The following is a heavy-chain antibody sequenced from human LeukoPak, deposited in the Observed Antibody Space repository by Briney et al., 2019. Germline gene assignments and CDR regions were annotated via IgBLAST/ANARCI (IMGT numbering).Heavy chain of an antibody. CDR1: GGSFSGYY. J-gene: IGHJ6*03. CDR3: AXXXXYIAARPYYYYYYYMDV. D-gene: IGHD6-6*01. CDR2: INHSGST. V-gene: IGHV4-34*01. Sequence: PSETLSLTCAVYGGSFSGYYWSWIRQPPGKGLEWIGEINHSGSTNYNPSLKSRVTISVDTSKNQFSLKLSSVTAADTAVYYCAXXXXYIAARPYYYYYYYMDVWGKGTTVTVSS.